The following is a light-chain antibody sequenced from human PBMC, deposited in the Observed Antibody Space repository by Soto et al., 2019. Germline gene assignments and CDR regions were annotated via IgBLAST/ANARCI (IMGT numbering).Light chain of an antibody. V-gene: IGKV3-11*01. CDR2: DAS. CDR3: QHRSNWPS. Sequence: EIVLTQSPATLSLSPGERATLSCRASQSVSSYLAWYQQKPGRAPRLLIYDASNRATGIPARFSGSGSGTDFTLTISSLEPEDFAVYYCQHRSNWPSFGPGTKVDIK. CDR1: QSVSSY. J-gene: IGKJ3*01.